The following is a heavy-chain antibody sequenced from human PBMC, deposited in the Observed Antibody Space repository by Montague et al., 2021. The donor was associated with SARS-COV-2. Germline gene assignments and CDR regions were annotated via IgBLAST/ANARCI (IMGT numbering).Heavy chain of an antibody. V-gene: IGHV4-39*02. Sequence: SETLSLTCTVSGGSISSSSYYWGWIRRPPGKGLEWIGSIYYSGSTYYNPSLKSRVTISVDTSKNHFSLKLSSVTAADTAVYYCARLYDSSSYYYGMDVWGQGTTVTVSS. CDR2: IYYSGST. J-gene: IGHJ6*02. CDR3: ARLYDSSSYYYGMDV. CDR1: GGSISSSSYY. D-gene: IGHD5/OR15-5a*01.